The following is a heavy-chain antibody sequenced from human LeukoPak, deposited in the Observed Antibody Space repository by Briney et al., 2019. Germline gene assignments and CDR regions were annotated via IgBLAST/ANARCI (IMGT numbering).Heavy chain of an antibody. CDR1: GYTFTSYG. J-gene: IGHJ4*02. CDR3: ARDQGDIVVVPAAIQGSEGQPPYFDY. CDR2: ISAYDGNT. V-gene: IGHV1-18*01. D-gene: IGHD2-2*02. Sequence: ASVKVSCKASGYTFTSYGISWVRQAPGQGLEWMGWISAYDGNTNYAQKLQGRVTMTTDTSTSTAYMELRSLRSDDTAVYYCARDQGDIVVVPAAIQGSEGQPPYFDYWGQGTLVTVSS.